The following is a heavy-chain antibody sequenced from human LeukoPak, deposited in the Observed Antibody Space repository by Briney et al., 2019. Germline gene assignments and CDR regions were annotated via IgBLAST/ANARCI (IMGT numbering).Heavy chain of an antibody. Sequence: GGSLRLSCAASGFIFSNYTMNWVRQAPGKGLEWVSSISSSSSYIYYADSVKGRFTISRDNAKNSLYLQMNSLRAEDTAVYYCASDSVTAMVTGGAFDIWGQGTMVTVSS. J-gene: IGHJ3*02. CDR1: GFIFSNYT. D-gene: IGHD5-18*01. V-gene: IGHV3-21*01. CDR2: ISSSSSYI. CDR3: ASDSVTAMVTGGAFDI.